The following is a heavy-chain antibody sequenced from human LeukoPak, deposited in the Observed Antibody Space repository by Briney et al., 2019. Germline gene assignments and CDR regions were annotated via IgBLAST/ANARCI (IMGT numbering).Heavy chain of an antibody. J-gene: IGHJ6*02. CDR2: MNPNSGNT. CDR1: GYTFASYE. Sequence: ASVKVSCKASGYTFASYEINWVRQATGQGLEWMGWMNPNSGNTSYAQKFQGRVTMTRNTSISTAYMELSSLRSEDTAVYYCARLRQYYDSSGYYLRRYYYYGMDVWGQGTTVTVSS. V-gene: IGHV1-8*01. D-gene: IGHD3-22*01. CDR3: ARLRQYYDSSGYYLRRYYYYGMDV.